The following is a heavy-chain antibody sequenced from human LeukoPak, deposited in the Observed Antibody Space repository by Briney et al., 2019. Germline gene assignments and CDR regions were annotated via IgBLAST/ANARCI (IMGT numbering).Heavy chain of an antibody. V-gene: IGHV3-30*18. D-gene: IGHD5-18*01. J-gene: IGHJ4*02. Sequence: SGGYLRLSCVASGFTFSSYGMHWDRQAPGKGLEWVAVISHDGSNKYYADSVKGRFTISRDNSKNTLYLQMNSLRVEDTAVYYCAKDHLAGYSYGGYYFDYWGQGTLVTVSS. CDR1: GFTFSSYG. CDR3: AKDHLAGYSYGGYYFDY. CDR2: ISHDGSNK.